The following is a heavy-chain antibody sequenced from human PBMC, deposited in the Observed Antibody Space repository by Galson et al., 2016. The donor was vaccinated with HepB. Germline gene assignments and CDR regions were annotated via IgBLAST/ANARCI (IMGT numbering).Heavy chain of an antibody. CDR3: TKGAYRLQLLSWFDP. CDR1: GFTFDDHT. D-gene: IGHD2-2*01. CDR2: ISWDGSIT. Sequence: SLRLSCAASGFTFDDHTMHWVRQAPGKGLEWLSLISWDGSITYYSESVEGRFTISRDNSKNSLFLQMGSLKTEDTALYFCTKGAYRLQLLSWFDPWGQGTLVTVSS. V-gene: IGHV3-43*01. J-gene: IGHJ5*02.